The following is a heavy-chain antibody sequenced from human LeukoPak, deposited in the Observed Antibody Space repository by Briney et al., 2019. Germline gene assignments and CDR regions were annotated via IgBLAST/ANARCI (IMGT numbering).Heavy chain of an antibody. CDR3: ARDLHYYGSGDGY. V-gene: IGHV1-2*02. J-gene: IGHJ4*02. D-gene: IGHD3-10*01. CDR1: GYTFTGYY. CDR2: INPNSGGT. Sequence: GASVKVSCKASGYTFTGYYMHWVRQAPGQGLEWMGWINPNSGGTNYAQKFQGRVTMTRDTSISTAYMELSRLRSDDTAVYYCARDLHYYGSGDGYWGQGTLVTVSS.